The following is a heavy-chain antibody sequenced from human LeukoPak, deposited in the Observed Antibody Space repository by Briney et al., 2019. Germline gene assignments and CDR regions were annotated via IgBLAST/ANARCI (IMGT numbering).Heavy chain of an antibody. J-gene: IGHJ4*02. Sequence: GGSLRLSCAASGFTFSSYWMSWVRQAPGKGLEWVANMKQDGSEKYYVDSVKGRFTISRDNAKNSLYLQMNSLRAEDTAVYYCATEGGYSSGWYDYWGQGTLVTVSS. CDR3: ATEGGYSSGWYDY. V-gene: IGHV3-7*03. CDR1: GFTFSSYW. D-gene: IGHD6-19*01. CDR2: MKQDGSEK.